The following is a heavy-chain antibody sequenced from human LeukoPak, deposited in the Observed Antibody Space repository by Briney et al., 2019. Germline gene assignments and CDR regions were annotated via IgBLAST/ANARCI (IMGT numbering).Heavy chain of an antibody. V-gene: IGHV4-61*02. J-gene: IGHJ4*02. CDR1: GGSINSGSYY. D-gene: IGHD3-22*01. Sequence: PSETLSLTCTVSGGSINSGSYYWSWIRQPAGKGLEWIGRIYTSGSTNYNPSLKSRVTISVDTSKNQFSLKLSSVTAADTAVYYCARGTSYYYDSSAYNYYFDYWGQGTLVTVSS. CDR3: ARGTSYYYDSSAYNYYFDY. CDR2: IYTSGST.